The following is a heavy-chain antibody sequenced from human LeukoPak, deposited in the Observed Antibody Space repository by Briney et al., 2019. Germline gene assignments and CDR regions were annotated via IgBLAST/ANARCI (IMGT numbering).Heavy chain of an antibody. V-gene: IGHV1-2*02. J-gene: IGHJ6*03. CDR1: GFTFTGHY. Sequence: ASVKVSCKASGFTFTGHYIHWVRLAPGRGLEWMGYINPADGGTSSPPNLRGRVTLTTDTSVSAAYMELSRLRSDDTAVYYCASRSGYPTWAGYYYYMDVWGKGTTVTVSS. CDR3: ASRSGYPTWAGYYYYMDV. CDR2: INPADGGT. D-gene: IGHD3-3*01.